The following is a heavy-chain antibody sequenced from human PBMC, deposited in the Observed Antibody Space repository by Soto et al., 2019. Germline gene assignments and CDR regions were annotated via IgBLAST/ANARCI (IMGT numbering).Heavy chain of an antibody. CDR1: GGSISSGGYY. CDR3: ARASSGSYAY. V-gene: IGHV4-31*03. D-gene: IGHD1-26*01. J-gene: IGHJ4*02. Sequence: QVQLQESGPGLVKPSQTLSLTCTVSGGSISSGGYYWSWIRQPPGKGLEWIGYIFGSGSTYYNPSLKRRVTIPVDTSKNQSSLKLSSVTAADTAVYYCARASSGSYAYWGQGTLVTVTS. CDR2: IFGSGST.